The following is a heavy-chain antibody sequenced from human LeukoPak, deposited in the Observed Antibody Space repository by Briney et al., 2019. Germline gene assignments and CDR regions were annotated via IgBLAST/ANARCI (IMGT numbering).Heavy chain of an antibody. CDR1: GFTFSSYS. D-gene: IGHD1-14*01. J-gene: IGHJ6*03. V-gene: IGHV3-48*01. CDR3: AKDAGRYYYYYYMDV. Sequence: GSLRLSCAASGFTFSSYSMNWVRQAPGKGLEWVSYISSSSSTIYYADSVKGRFTISRDNSKNTLYLQMNSLRAEDTAVYYCAKDAGRYYYYYYMDVWGKGTTVTISS. CDR2: ISSSSSTI.